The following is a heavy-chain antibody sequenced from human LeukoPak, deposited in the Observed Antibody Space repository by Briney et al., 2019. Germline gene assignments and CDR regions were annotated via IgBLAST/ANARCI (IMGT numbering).Heavy chain of an antibody. CDR2: IGPSGSDR. Sequence: GGSLRLSCTASGLTFSTSGLNWARQAPGKGLEWVASIGPSGSDRYHADSIKGRFTIPRDNANNFLYPQMNSLRAEDTAGYYGATETNGRHYDYWGQGTLLTVSS. CDR3: ATETNGRHYDY. V-gene: IGHV3-21*06. D-gene: IGHD1-14*01. J-gene: IGHJ4*02. CDR1: GLTFSTSG.